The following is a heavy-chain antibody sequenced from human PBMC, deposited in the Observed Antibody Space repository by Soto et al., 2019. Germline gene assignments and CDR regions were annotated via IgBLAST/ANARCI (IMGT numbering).Heavy chain of an antibody. CDR3: ARVLRATVTTYYSMDV. V-gene: IGHV4-31*03. CDR2: IYDRGTT. Sequence: QVQLQESGPGLVKPSQTLSLTCTVSGGSMSSGDYYWSWIRHHPGKVLEWIGYIYDRGTTSYSPSLKSRVSISIDASENQFSLMVTSVTAADTGVYYCARVLRATVTTYYSMDVWGQGTTVIVSS. D-gene: IGHD4-17*01. J-gene: IGHJ6*02. CDR1: GGSMSSGDYY.